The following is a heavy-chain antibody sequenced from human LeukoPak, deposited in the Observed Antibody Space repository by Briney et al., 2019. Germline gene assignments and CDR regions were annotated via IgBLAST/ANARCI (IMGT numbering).Heavy chain of an antibody. CDR3: ASGGSSNYYYYMDV. V-gene: IGHV1-8*01. CDR2: MNPNSGNT. Sequence: ASVKVSCKASGYTFTSYDINWVRQATGQGLEWMGWMNPNSGNTGYAQKFQGRVTTTRNTSISTAYMELSSLRSEDTAVYYCASGGSSNYYYYMDVWGKGTTVTVSS. J-gene: IGHJ6*03. CDR1: GYTFTSYD. D-gene: IGHD6-13*01.